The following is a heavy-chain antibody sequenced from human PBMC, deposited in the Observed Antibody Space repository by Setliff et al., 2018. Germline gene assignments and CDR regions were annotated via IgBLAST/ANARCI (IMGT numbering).Heavy chain of an antibody. CDR3: SRLVRFCTRTSCQKLSGGEF. V-gene: IGHV1-18*01. CDR1: GYTFTNYG. D-gene: IGHD2-2*01. J-gene: IGHJ4*02. CDR2: INNYNMNT. Sequence: SVKVSCKASGYTFTNYGINWVRQAPGQGLEWKGWINNYNMNTNYPQKFLGRVTLTTDTSTSTAYMGLRSLGSDDTAVYYCSRLVRFCTRTSCQKLSGGEFWGQGTLVTVSS.